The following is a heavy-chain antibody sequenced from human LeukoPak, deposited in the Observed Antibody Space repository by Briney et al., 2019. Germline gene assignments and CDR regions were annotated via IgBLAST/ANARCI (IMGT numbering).Heavy chain of an antibody. Sequence: GGSLRLSCAASGFTFSSYWMSWVRQAPGKGLEWVANIKQDGSEKYYVDSVKGRFTISRDNAKNSLYLQMNSLRAEDTAVYYCAREEYCSGGSCYGAFDYWGQGTLVTVSS. CDR2: IKQDGSEK. J-gene: IGHJ4*02. D-gene: IGHD2-15*01. V-gene: IGHV3-7*01. CDR3: AREEYCSGGSCYGAFDY. CDR1: GFTFSSYW.